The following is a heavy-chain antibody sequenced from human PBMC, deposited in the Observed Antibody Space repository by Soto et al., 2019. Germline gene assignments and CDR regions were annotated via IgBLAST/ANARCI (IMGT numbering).Heavy chain of an antibody. CDR2: VYWDDDK. CDR3: VHRGPVDETGMGFDF. V-gene: IGHV2-5*02. CDR1: GFSLNSRGVG. J-gene: IGHJ4*02. Sequence: QITLRESGPALVKPTQTLTLTCTFSGFSLNSRGVGVGWVRQPPGKALEWLAIVYWDDDKRYRPSLRSRHSIRKDTPKNQVVLTLTNTDPVDTSTYYCVHRGPVDETGMGFDFWGQGSLVTVSS. D-gene: IGHD3-9*01.